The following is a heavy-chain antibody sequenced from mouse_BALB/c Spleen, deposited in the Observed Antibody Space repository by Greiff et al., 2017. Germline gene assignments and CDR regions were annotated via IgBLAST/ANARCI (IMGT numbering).Heavy chain of an antibody. CDR2: IDPANGNT. V-gene: IGHV14-3*02. J-gene: IGHJ4*01. Sequence: VQLQQSGAELVKPGASVKLSCTASGFNIKDTYMHWVKQRPEQGLEWIGRIDPANGNTIYDPKFQGKASITADTSSNTAYLQLSSLTSEDTAVYYCARGDYYGSSYAMDYWGQGTSVTVSS. D-gene: IGHD1-1*01. CDR3: ARGDYYGSSYAMDY. CDR1: GFNIKDTY.